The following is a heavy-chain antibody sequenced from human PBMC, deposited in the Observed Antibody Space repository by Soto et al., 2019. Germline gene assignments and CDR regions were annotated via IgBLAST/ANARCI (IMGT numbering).Heavy chain of an antibody. Sequence: PGGSLRLSCAASGFTFSSYAMNWVCQAPGKGLEWVSAISGSGDSTYYADSVKGRFTISRDNSKNTLYLQMNSLRAEDTAVYYCAKVRSAGRYYFDYWGLGTLVTVS. D-gene: IGHD6-19*01. CDR1: GFTFSSYA. CDR3: AKVRSAGRYYFDY. J-gene: IGHJ4*02. CDR2: ISGSGDST. V-gene: IGHV3-23*01.